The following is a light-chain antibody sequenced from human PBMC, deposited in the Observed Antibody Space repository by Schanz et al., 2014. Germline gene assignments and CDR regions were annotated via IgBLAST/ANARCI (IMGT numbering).Light chain of an antibody. CDR2: EVS. CDR3: ISYAGSNNLV. Sequence: QSALTQPPSASGSPGQSVTISCTGTSSDVGAYNYVSWYQQQPGKAPKLMIYEVSKRPSGVPDRFSGSKSGNTASLSVSGLQAEDEADYYCISYAGSNNLVFGGGTKLTVL. CDR1: SSDVGAYNY. J-gene: IGLJ2*01. V-gene: IGLV2-8*01.